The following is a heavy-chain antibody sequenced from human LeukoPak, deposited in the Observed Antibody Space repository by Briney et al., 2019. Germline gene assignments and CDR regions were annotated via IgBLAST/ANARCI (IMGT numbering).Heavy chain of an antibody. CDR3: ARDGPHNWFDP. CDR1: GYSFTTYG. J-gene: IGHJ5*02. V-gene: IGHV1-18*01. Sequence: ASVKVSCKTSGYSFTTYGISWVRQAPGQGLEWMGWICGYNGNTNYAQKFQGRVTMTTDTSTGTAYVELRSLRSDDTAVYYCARDGPHNWFDPWGQGTLVTVSS. CDR2: ICGYNGNT.